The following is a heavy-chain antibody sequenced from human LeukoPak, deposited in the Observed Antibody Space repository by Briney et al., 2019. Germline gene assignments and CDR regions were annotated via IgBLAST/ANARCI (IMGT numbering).Heavy chain of an antibody. V-gene: IGHV1-18*01. D-gene: IGHD2-15*01. CDR2: ISAYNGNT. CDR3: ASAPKVGYCCGGSCLLVVYPSDY. Sequence: ASVKVSCKASGYTFTSYGISWVRQAPGQGLEWMGWISAYNGNTNYAPKLQGRVTMTTDTSTSTAYMELRSLRSDDTAVYYCASAPKVGYCCGGSCLLVVYPSDYWGQGTLVTVSS. CDR1: GYTFTSYG. J-gene: IGHJ4*02.